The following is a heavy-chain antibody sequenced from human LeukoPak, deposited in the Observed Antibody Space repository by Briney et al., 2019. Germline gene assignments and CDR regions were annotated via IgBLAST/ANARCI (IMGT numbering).Heavy chain of an antibody. CDR3: ARDQRWFAKGKYYFDY. J-gene: IGHJ4*02. CDR2: ISYSSSTI. V-gene: IGHV3-48*01. D-gene: IGHD3-10*01. Sequence: GGSLRLSCSASRFTFSNYNMNWLRQAPGKGLEWVSYISYSSSTIYYADSVRGRFTISRDKAKNSLCMQMNSLRAEDTAVDYCARDQRWFAKGKYYFDYWGQGTLVTVSS. CDR1: RFTFSNYN.